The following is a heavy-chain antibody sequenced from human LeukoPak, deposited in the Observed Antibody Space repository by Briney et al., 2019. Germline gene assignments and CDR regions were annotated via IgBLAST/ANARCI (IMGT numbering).Heavy chain of an antibody. CDR2: INPNSGGT. J-gene: IGHJ5*02. Sequence: ASVKVSCKASGYTFTGYYMHWVRQAPGQGLEWMGWINPNSGGTNYAQKFQGRVTMTRDTPISTAYMELSRLRSDDTAVYYCARVEDWNYWFDPWGQGTLVTVSS. CDR1: GYTFTGYY. D-gene: IGHD1-7*01. CDR3: ARVEDWNYWFDP. V-gene: IGHV1-2*02.